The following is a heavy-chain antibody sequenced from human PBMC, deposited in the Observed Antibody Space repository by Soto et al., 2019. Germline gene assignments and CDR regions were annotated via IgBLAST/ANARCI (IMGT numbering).Heavy chain of an antibody. CDR3: AFLTKYGSWSSPFDY. V-gene: IGHV4-31*03. CDR2: IYYSGST. Sequence: PSETLSLTCTVSGGSISSGGYYWSWIRQHPGKGLEWIVYIYYSGSTYYNPSLKSRVTISVDTSKNQFSLKLSSVTAADTAVYYCAFLTKYGSWSSPFDYWGQGTLVTVSS. J-gene: IGHJ4*02. D-gene: IGHD3-10*01. CDR1: GGSISSGGYY.